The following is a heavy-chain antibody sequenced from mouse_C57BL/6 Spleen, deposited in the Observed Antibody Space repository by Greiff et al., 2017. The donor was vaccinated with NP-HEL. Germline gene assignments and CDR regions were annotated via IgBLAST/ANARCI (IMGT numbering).Heavy chain of an antibody. CDR2: IDPSDSYT. Sequence: QVQLQQPGAELVMPGASVKLSCKASGYTFTSYWMHWVKQRPGQGLEWIGEIDPSDSYTNYNQKFKGKSTLTVDKSSSTAYMQRSSLTSEDSAVYYCARGGYPITTVVATNYFDYWGQGTTLTVSS. V-gene: IGHV1-69*01. J-gene: IGHJ2*01. D-gene: IGHD1-1*01. CDR1: GYTFTSYW. CDR3: ARGGYPITTVVATNYFDY.